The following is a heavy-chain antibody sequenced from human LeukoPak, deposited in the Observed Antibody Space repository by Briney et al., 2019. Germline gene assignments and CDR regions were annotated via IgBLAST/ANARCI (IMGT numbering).Heavy chain of an antibody. D-gene: IGHD3-3*01. V-gene: IGHV3-11*01. CDR2: ISSSGSTI. CDR1: GFTFSDYY. CDR3: AKGKVSRSIFGVVNPTSDY. J-gene: IGHJ4*02. Sequence: SGGSLRLSCAASGFTFSDYYMSWIRQAPGKGLEWVSYISSSGSTIYYADSVKGRFTISRDNSKNTLYLQMNSLRAEDTAVYYCAKGKVSRSIFGVVNPTSDYWGQGTLVTVSS.